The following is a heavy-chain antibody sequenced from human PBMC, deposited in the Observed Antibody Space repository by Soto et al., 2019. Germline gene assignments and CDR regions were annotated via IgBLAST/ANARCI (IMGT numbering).Heavy chain of an antibody. CDR3: ARGGGVGVAGSAAFDM. Sequence: QLHLVQSGAVVKKPGASVTVSCSASGYPVTAYYMHWVRQAPGRGLEWMGGINPATGAAKYTQAFQGRVTMPQDTSPSTVFMELSGLTSEDTAGFYCARGGGVGVAGSAAFDMWGQGTLVTVSS. CDR2: INPATGAA. J-gene: IGHJ3*02. D-gene: IGHD3-3*01. V-gene: IGHV1-2*02. CDR1: GYPVTAYY.